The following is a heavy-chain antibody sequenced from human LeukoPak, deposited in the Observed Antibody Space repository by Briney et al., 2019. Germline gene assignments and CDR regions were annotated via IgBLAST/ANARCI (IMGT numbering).Heavy chain of an antibody. CDR3: ARAAPLMITFGGVIVIPTGYFDP. V-gene: IGHV4-39*01. D-gene: IGHD3-16*02. CDR1: GGSISSSSYY. CDR2: IYYSGST. Sequence: SETLSLTCTVSGGSISSSSYYWGWIRQPPGKGLEWIGSIYYSGSTYYNPSLKSRVTISVDTSKNQFSLKLSSVTAADTAVYYCARAAPLMITFGGVIVIPTGYFDPWGQGTLVTVSS. J-gene: IGHJ5*02.